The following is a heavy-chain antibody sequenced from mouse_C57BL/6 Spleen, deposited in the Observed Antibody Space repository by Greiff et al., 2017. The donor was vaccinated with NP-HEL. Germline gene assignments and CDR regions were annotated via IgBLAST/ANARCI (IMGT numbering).Heavy chain of an antibody. CDR2: ISDGGSYT. J-gene: IGHJ3*01. Sequence: EVQLVESGGGLVKPGGSLKLSCAASGFTFSSYAMSWVRQTPEKRLEWVATISDGGSYTYYPDNVKGRFTISRDNAKNNLYLQMSHLKSEDTAMYYWASPPAYYSKGFAYWGQGTLVTVSA. CDR3: ASPPAYYSKGFAY. CDR1: GFTFSSYA. V-gene: IGHV5-4*01. D-gene: IGHD2-5*01.